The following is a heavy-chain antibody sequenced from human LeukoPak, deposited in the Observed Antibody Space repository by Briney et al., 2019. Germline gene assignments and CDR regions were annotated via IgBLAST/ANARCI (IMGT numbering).Heavy chain of an antibody. CDR1: GFTFSTST. CDR3: ARDDLLTDDAFDI. V-gene: IGHV3-21*01. CDR2: ISSSSGII. Sequence: GGSLRLSCAASGFTFSTSTMEWVRQAPGKGLEWVSFISSSSGIIYYADSVKGRFTISRDNARKSLYLQMDSLRAEDTAVYYCARDDLLTDDAFDIWGQGTMVTVSS. J-gene: IGHJ3*02.